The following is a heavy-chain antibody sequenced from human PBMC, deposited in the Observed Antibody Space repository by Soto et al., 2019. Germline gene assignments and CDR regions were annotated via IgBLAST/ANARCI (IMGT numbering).Heavy chain of an antibody. J-gene: IGHJ4*02. CDR1: GHTFTRYD. V-gene: IGHV1-8*01. D-gene: IGHD2-8*01. CDR2: MNPNIGNT. Sequence: QVQLVQSGAEVKKPGASVKVSCKASGHTFTRYDINWVRQAAGQGLEWMGWMNPNIGNTGYAQKFQGSVIMTRNTYISTAYMGLSSLRSEETAVYYCARQGCNRGWDFDYWGQGTLVTVSS. CDR3: ARQGCNRGWDFDY.